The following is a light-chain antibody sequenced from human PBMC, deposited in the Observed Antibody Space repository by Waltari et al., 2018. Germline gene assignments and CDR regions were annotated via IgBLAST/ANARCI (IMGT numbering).Light chain of an antibody. CDR1: NNDVGNFNF. CDR3: SSYTTSTTLKI. J-gene: IGLJ2*01. V-gene: IGLV2-14*01. Sequence: QSALTQPASVSGSPGQSITISCRGTNNDVGNFNFFSCYQQHPGKAPILIIYEVTSRPSGVSHRFSGSKSGIPASLTISGLQAEDEADYYCSSYTTSTTLKIFGGGTRVTVL. CDR2: EVT.